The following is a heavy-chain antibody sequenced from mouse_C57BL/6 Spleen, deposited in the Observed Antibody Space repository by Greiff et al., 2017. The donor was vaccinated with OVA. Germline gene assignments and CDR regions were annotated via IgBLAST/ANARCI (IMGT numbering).Heavy chain of an antibody. Sequence: EVKLVESGGGLVKPGGSLKLSCAASGFTFSDYGMHWVRQAPEKGLEWVAYISSGSSTIYYADTVKGRFTISRDNAKNTLFLQMTSLRSEDTAMYYCAKGATGSFDYWGQGTTLTVSS. CDR3: AKGATGSFDY. V-gene: IGHV5-17*01. CDR1: GFTFSDYG. J-gene: IGHJ2*01. D-gene: IGHD4-1*02. CDR2: ISSGSSTI.